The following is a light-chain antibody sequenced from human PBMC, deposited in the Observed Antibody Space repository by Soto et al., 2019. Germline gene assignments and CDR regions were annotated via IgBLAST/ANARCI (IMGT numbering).Light chain of an antibody. CDR1: QSLVFSDGNTY. CDR3: MQGTHWPPIT. V-gene: IGKV2-30*01. J-gene: IGKJ5*01. Sequence: DVVMTQSPLSLPVTLGQPASISCRSSQSLVFSDGNTYLNWFQQRPGQSPRRLIYQVSNRDSGVTDRFIGSGSGTDFTLKISRVEADDVGVYYCMQGTHWPPITFGQGTRLEIK. CDR2: QVS.